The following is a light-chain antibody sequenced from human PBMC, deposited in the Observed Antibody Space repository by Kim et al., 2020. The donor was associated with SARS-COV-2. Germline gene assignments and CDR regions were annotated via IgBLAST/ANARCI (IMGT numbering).Light chain of an antibody. CDR3: QQYGSSPWT. CDR2: GAS. J-gene: IGKJ1*01. CDR1: QSVSSSY. Sequence: SPGENATLPCRASQSVSSSYLAWYQQKPGQAPRLLIYGASSRATGIPDRFSGSGSATDFTLTISRLEPEDFAVYYCQQYGSSPWTFGQGTKVDIK. V-gene: IGKV3-20*01.